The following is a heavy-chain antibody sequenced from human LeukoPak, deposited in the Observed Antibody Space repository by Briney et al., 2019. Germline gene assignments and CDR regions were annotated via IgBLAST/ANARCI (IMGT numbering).Heavy chain of an antibody. CDR2: ISSSGSTI. V-gene: IGHV3-48*03. CDR1: GFTFSSYE. CDR3: ARCVRYSYYYGMDV. Sequence: PGGSLRLSCAASGFTFSSYEMNWVRQAPGKGLEWVSYISSSGSTIYYADSVKGRFTISRDNAKNSLYLQMNSLRAEDTAVYYCARCVRYSYYYGMDVWGKGPRSPSPQ. J-gene: IGHJ6*04. D-gene: IGHD6-6*01.